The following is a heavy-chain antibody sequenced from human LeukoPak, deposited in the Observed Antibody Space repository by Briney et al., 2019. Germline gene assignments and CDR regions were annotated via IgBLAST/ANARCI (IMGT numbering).Heavy chain of an antibody. V-gene: IGHV3-74*01. J-gene: IGHJ3*02. Sequence: GGSLRLSCAASGFTVSSNYMSWVRHAPGKGLVWVSRINSDGSSTSYADSVKGRFTISRDNAKNTLYLQMNSLRAEDTAVYYCASDPDAFDIWGQGTMVTVSS. CDR2: INSDGSST. CDR3: ASDPDAFDI. CDR1: GFTVSSNY.